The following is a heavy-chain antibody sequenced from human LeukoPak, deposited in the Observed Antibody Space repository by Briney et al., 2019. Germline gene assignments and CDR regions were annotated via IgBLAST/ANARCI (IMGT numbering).Heavy chain of an antibody. D-gene: IGHD3-22*01. Sequence: GGSLRLSCAASGFTFSSYAMHWVRQAPGKGLEWVAVISYDGSNKYYADSVKGRFTISRDNSKNTLYLQMNSLRAEDTAVYYCAKSNGYGLIDIWGQGTMVTVSS. V-gene: IGHV3-30*04. CDR1: GFTFSSYA. J-gene: IGHJ3*02. CDR2: ISYDGSNK. CDR3: AKSNGYGLIDI.